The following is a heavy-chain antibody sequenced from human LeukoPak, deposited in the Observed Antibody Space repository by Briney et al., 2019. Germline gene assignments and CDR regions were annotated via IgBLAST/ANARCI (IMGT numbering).Heavy chain of an antibody. CDR1: GGSISSSIYY. CDR2: INHSGST. D-gene: IGHD3-10*01. V-gene: IGHV4-39*07. Sequence: PSETLSLTCTVSGGSISSSIYYWGWIRQPPGKGLEWIGEINHSGSTNYNPSLKSRVTISVDTSKNQFSLKLSSVTAADTAVYYCARATMVRGGRFDYWGQGTLVTVSS. CDR3: ARATMVRGGRFDY. J-gene: IGHJ4*02.